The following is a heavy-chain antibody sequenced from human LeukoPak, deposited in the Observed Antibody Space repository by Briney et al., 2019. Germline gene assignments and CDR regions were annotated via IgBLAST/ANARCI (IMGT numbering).Heavy chain of an antibody. CDR2: ISSSSSYI. CDR1: GFTFSNYA. J-gene: IGHJ4*02. Sequence: GGSLRLSCVASGFTFSNYAMSWVRQAPGKGPEWVSSISSSSSYIYYADSVKGRFTISRDNAKNSLYLQMYSLRAEDTAVYYCARNSFYSSSWYGDLDDYRGQGTLVTVSS. D-gene: IGHD6-13*01. CDR3: ARNSFYSSSWYGDLDDY. V-gene: IGHV3-21*01.